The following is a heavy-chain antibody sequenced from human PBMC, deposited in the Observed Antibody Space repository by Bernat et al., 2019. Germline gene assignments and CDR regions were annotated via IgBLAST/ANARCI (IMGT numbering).Heavy chain of an antibody. V-gene: IGHV3-33*01. CDR2: IWYEGSNQ. CDR3: ARDRILDSSGWSWDY. Sequence: QVQLVESGGGVVQPGRSLRLSCAASGFTFSSYGMHWVRQAPGKGREWVAVIWYEGSNQYYPDTVKCRFTISRATSKNTLYLQMSSLRAEDTAVYYCARDRILDSSGWSWDYWGQGTLVTVSS. CDR1: GFTFSSYG. J-gene: IGHJ4*02. D-gene: IGHD6-19*01.